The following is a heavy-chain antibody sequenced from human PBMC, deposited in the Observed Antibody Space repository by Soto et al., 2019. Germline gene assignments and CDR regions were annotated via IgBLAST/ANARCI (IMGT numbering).Heavy chain of an antibody. J-gene: IGHJ4*02. CDR3: ARVRLSSGSGGPPYHFDY. V-gene: IGHV1-69*02. CDR1: GGTFSSYT. D-gene: IGHD3-10*01. Sequence: PKASVKVSCKASGGTFSSYTISWVRQAPGQGLEWMGRIIPILGIANYAQKFQGRVTITADKSTSTAYMELSSLRSEDTAVYYCARVRLSSGSGGPPYHFDYWGQATLVTVSS. CDR2: IIPILGIA.